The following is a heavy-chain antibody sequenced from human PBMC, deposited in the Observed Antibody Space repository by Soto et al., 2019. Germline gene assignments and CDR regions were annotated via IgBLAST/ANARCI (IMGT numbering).Heavy chain of an antibody. CDR1: GYTFTSYA. Sequence: GASVKVSCKASGYTFTSYAMHWVRQAPGQRLEWMGWINAGNGNTKYSQKFQGRVTITRDTSASTAYMELSSLRSEDTAVYYCARDWLVRGVNRYGMGVWGQVTTVTVSS. CDR3: ARDWLVRGVNRYGMGV. D-gene: IGHD3-10*01. V-gene: IGHV1-3*01. J-gene: IGHJ6*02. CDR2: INAGNGNT.